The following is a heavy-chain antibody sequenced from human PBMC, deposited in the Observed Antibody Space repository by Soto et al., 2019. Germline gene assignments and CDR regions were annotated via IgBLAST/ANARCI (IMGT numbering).Heavy chain of an antibody. J-gene: IGHJ5*02. CDR1: GGSISSGGYY. CDR3: ARAPGRPSIVVVVAASRSGSNWFDP. V-gene: IGHV4-31*03. CDR2: IYYSGST. Sequence: SETLSLTCTVSGGSISSGGYYWSWIRQHPGKGLEWIGYIYYSGSTYYNQSLKSRVTISVDTSKNQFSLKLSTVTAADTAVYYCARAPGRPSIVVVVAASRSGSNWFDPWGQGTLVTVSS. D-gene: IGHD2-15*01.